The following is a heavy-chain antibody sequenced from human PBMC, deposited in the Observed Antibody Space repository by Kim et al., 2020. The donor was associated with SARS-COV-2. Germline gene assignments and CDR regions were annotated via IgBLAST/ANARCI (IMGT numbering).Heavy chain of an antibody. CDR1: GFTFSSYE. V-gene: IGHV3-48*03. CDR2: ISGSGSGT. J-gene: IGHJ4*02. CDR3: AREDSNSLGDY. Sequence: GGSLRLSCAASGFTFSSYEMNWVRRAPGKGLDWVSYISGSGSGTYYADSVKGRFTISRDNAKNSLYLQMNSLRAEDTAVYYCAREDSNSLGDYWGQGTL. D-gene: IGHD6-13*01.